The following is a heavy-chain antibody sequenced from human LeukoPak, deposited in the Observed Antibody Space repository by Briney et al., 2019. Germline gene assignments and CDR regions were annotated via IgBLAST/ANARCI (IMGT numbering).Heavy chain of an antibody. CDR2: IYHSGST. J-gene: IGHJ4*02. D-gene: IGHD1-26*01. V-gene: IGHV4-30-2*01. CDR3: ARGLSGSYSDY. Sequence: PSQTLSHTCAVSGGSISSGGYSWSWIRQPPGKGLEWIGYIYHSGSTYYNPSLKSRVTISVDRSKNQFSLKLSSVTAADTAVYYCARGLSGSYSDYWGQGTLVTVSS. CDR1: GGSISSGGYS.